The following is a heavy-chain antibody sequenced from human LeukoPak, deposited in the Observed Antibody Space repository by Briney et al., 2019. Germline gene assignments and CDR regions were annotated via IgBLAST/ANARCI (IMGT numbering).Heavy chain of an antibody. V-gene: IGHV4-38-2*02. CDR2: MYHSGST. Sequence: SETLSLTCSVSNYSISTDYYWGWIRQPPGKGLEWIGTMYHSGSTYYNPSLKSRVTISVDTSKNQFSLKLSSVTAADTAVYYCARLRVAVAGTVDYWGQGTLVTVSS. CDR3: ARLRVAVAGTVDY. CDR1: NYSISTDYY. J-gene: IGHJ4*02. D-gene: IGHD6-19*01.